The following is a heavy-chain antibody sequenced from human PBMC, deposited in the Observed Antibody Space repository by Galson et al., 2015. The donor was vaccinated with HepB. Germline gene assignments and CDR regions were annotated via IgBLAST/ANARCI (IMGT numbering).Heavy chain of an antibody. J-gene: IGHJ4*02. CDR3: ARGRGSGWSFDY. CDR2: ISGYNGST. Sequence: SVKVSCKASGYTFSSYRISWVRQAPGQGLEWMGWISGYNGSTKYAQKFQGRVTMTTDTSTTTTYMEVTSLRSDDTAVYYGARGRGSGWSFDYWGQGTLVTVSS. CDR1: GYTFSSYR. V-gene: IGHV1-18*01. D-gene: IGHD6-19*01.